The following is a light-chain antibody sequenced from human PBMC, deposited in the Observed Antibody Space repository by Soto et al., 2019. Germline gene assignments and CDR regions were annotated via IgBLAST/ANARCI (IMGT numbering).Light chain of an antibody. J-gene: IGKJ1*01. CDR1: QSIGRF. Sequence: DIQMTQSPSSLSASVGDRVTITCRASQSIGRFLNWHQQKPGKAPNVLINVASTLRSGVPSRFSGSGSGTEFTLSISSLQPDDFATYYCQQYKSYWTFGQGTKVEIQ. V-gene: IGKV1-5*01. CDR2: VAS. CDR3: QQYKSYWT.